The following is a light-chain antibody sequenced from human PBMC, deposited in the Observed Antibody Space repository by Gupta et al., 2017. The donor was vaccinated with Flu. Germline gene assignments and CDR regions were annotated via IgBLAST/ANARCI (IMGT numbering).Light chain of an antibody. CDR3: QQYNNWPGT. V-gene: IGKV3-15*01. CDR1: QSVSSN. CDR2: GAS. Sequence: PATLSVSPGERATLSCRASQSVSSNLAWYQQKPGQAPRLLIYGASTRATGITARFSGSGSGTEFTLTISSLQSEDFAVYYCQQYNNWPGTFGPGTKVDIK. J-gene: IGKJ3*01.